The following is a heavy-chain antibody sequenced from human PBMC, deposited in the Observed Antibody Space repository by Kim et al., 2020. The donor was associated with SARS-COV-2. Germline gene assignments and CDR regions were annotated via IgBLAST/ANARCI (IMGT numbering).Heavy chain of an antibody. V-gene: IGHV3-49*04. Sequence: GGSLRLSCTASGFTFGDYAMSWVRQAPGKGLEWVGFIRSKAYGGTTEYAASVKGRFTISRDDSKSIAYLQMNSLKTEDTAVYYCTRLITMVRGYYYYGMDVWGQGTTVTVSS. CDR2: IRSKAYGGTT. CDR3: TRLITMVRGYYYYGMDV. CDR1: GFTFGDYA. D-gene: IGHD3-10*01. J-gene: IGHJ6*02.